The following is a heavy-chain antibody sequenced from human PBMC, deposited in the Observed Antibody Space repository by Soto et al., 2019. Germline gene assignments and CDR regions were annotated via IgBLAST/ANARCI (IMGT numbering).Heavy chain of an antibody. CDR3: ARTPDFWSGYFPDYYGMDV. V-gene: IGHV4-31*03. Sequence: QVQLQESGPGLVKPSQTLSLTCTVSGGFISSGGYYWTWIRQHPGKGLEWIGYISYSGSAYYSPSLKSRVTISVDTSKNQCSQKLSSVTAADTAMYYCARTPDFWSGYFPDYYGMDVWSQETTVTVSS. D-gene: IGHD3-3*01. CDR1: GGFISSGGYY. J-gene: IGHJ6*02. CDR2: ISYSGSA.